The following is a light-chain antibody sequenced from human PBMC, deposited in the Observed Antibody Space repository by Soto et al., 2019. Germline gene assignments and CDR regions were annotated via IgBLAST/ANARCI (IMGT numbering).Light chain of an antibody. CDR2: SNN. V-gene: IGLV1-47*02. J-gene: IGLJ1*01. Sequence: GSSSNIGSNYVYWYQQLPGTAPKLLIYSNNQRPSGVPDRFSGSKSGTSASLAISGLRSEDEADYYCAAWDDSMSGYVFGAGTKVNVL. CDR3: AAWDDSMSGYV. CDR1: SSNIGSNY.